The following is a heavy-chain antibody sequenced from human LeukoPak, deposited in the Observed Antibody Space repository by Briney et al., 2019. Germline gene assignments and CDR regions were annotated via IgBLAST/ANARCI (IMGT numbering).Heavy chain of an antibody. CDR2: INHSGST. CDR1: GGSLSGYY. CDR3: ARGSRRWLHGLSHAKYHFDY. V-gene: IGHV4-34*01. J-gene: IGHJ4*02. Sequence: SETLSLTCAVYGGSLSGYYWSWIRQPPGKGLEWIGEINHSGSTNYNPSLKSRVTISVDTSKNQFSLKLSSVTAADTAVYYCARGSRRWLHGLSHAKYHFDYWGQGTLVTVSS. D-gene: IGHD5-24*01.